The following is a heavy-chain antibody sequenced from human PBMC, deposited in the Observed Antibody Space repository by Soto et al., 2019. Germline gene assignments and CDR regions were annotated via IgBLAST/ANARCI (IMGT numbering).Heavy chain of an antibody. CDR1: GVTVSSNY. D-gene: IGHD6-6*01. Sequence: PGGSLRLSCAASGVTVSSNYMSWVGQAPGKGLECVSFIYSDGTRYYSDSVKGRFTISRDNSNNTLYLQMNSLRADDTAIYYCARLRGSSSSKDSWFDPWGERTLVTLYS. CDR2: IYSDGTR. J-gene: IGHJ5*02. CDR3: ARLRGSSSSKDSWFDP. V-gene: IGHV3-53*01.